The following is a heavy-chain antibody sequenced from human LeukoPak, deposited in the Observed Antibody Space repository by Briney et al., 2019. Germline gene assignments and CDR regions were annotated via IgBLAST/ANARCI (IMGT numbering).Heavy chain of an antibody. D-gene: IGHD5-12*01. CDR2: INQGGSEE. V-gene: IGHV3-7*01. CDR3: VRDGGVSGYDLLDY. CDR1: GFTFSNYW. J-gene: IGHJ4*02. Sequence: GGSLRLSCAASGFTFSNYWMTWVRQAPGKGLEWVAHINQGGSEEHYMDSVKARFTISRDNAKNSLSLQMNSLRAEDTAVYYCVRDGGVSGYDLLDYWGQGTLVTVSS.